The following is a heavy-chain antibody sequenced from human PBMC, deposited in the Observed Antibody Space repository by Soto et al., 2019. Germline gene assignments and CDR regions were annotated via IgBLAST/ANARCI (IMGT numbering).Heavy chain of an antibody. Sequence: LSLTCSVSSGSISSNSYLWGWIRQPPGKGLEGIGAILYSGDTYYSESLKSRVTMSVDTAKNQFSLKLNSVTAADTAVYYCARQGRNTKIVILRHYATDFWGQGTAVTVSS. CDR2: ILYSGDT. V-gene: IGHV4-39*01. J-gene: IGHJ6*02. D-gene: IGHD3-22*01. CDR3: ARQGRNTKIVILRHYATDF. CDR1: SGSISSNSYL.